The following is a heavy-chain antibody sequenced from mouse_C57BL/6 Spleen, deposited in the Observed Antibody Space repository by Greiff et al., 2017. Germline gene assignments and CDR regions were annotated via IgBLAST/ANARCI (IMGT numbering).Heavy chain of an antibody. CDR1: GYAFSSSW. CDR2: IYPGDGDT. V-gene: IGHV1-82*01. CDR3: ANGIYGNYGYFDV. D-gene: IGHD2-1*01. Sequence: QVQLQQSGPELVKPGASVKISCKASGYAFSSSWMNWVKQRPGKGLEWIGRIYPGDGDTNYNGKFKGKATLTADKSSSTAYMQLSSLTSEDSAVYFCANGIYGNYGYFDVWGTGTTVTVSS. J-gene: IGHJ1*03.